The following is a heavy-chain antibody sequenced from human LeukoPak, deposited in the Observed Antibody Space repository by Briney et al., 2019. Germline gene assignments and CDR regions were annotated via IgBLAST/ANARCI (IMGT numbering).Heavy chain of an antibody. V-gene: IGHV1-18*01. Sequence: ASVKVSCKASGYTFTSYGISWVRRAPGQGLEWMGWISAYNGNTNYAQKFQGRVTMTRDMSTSTVYMELSSLRSEDTAVYYCARDRGHYDSSGYYYEGGDYWGQGTLVTVSS. D-gene: IGHD3-22*01. CDR1: GYTFTSYG. CDR2: ISAYNGNT. CDR3: ARDRGHYDSSGYYYEGGDY. J-gene: IGHJ4*02.